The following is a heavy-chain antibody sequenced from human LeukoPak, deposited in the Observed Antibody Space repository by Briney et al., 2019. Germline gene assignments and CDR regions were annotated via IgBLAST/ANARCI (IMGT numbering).Heavy chain of an antibody. CDR2: ISGSGGST. J-gene: IGHJ6*02. Sequence: GGSLRLSCAASGFTFSSYAMSWVRQAPGKGLEWVSAISGSGGSTYYADSVKGRFTISRDNSKNTLYLQMNSLRAEDTAVYYCAKADTYYYGSGSYYYYYYYGMDVWGQGTTVTVSS. V-gene: IGHV3-23*01. D-gene: IGHD3-10*01. CDR3: AKADTYYYGSGSYYYYYYYGMDV. CDR1: GFTFSSYA.